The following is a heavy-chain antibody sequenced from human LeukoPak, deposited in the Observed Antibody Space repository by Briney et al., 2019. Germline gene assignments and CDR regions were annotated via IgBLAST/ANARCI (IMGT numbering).Heavy chain of an antibody. V-gene: IGHV4-39*01. Sequence: SGTLSLTRSVWGVYFIRSVRYVGWTRQPPGEGLEWLGSIFYTRNTYYNPSLKSRVTVSSDTSKNQFSLELRFEFDADTAVYYGASLGASVKWDSGTYPDFWGQGTLVTVSS. D-gene: IGHD1-26*01. J-gene: IGHJ4*02. CDR3: ASLGASVKWDSGTYPDF. CDR1: GVYFIRSVRY. CDR2: IFYTRNT.